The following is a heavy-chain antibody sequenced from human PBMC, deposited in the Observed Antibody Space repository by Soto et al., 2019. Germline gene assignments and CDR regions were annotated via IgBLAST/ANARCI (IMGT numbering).Heavy chain of an antibody. CDR3: ARPEGRYCGGDCYDAFDI. Sequence: GGSLRLSCAASGFTFSSYAMHWVRQAPGKGLEWVAVISYDGSNKYYADSVKGRFTISRDNSKNTLYLQMKSLRAEDTAVYYCARPEGRYCGGDCYDAFDIWGQGTMVTVSS. D-gene: IGHD2-21*02. CDR1: GFTFSSYA. V-gene: IGHV3-30-3*01. CDR2: ISYDGSNK. J-gene: IGHJ3*02.